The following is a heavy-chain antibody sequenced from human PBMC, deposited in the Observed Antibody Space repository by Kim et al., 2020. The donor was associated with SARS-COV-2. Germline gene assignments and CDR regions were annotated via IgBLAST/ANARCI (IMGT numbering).Heavy chain of an antibody. J-gene: IGHJ3*02. CDR3: ARAYDFWSGSTGGAFDI. V-gene: IGHV3-74*01. Sequence: VKGRFPISRDNAKNTLYLQMNSLRAEDTAVYYCARAYDFWSGSTGGAFDIWGQGTMVTVSS. D-gene: IGHD3-3*01.